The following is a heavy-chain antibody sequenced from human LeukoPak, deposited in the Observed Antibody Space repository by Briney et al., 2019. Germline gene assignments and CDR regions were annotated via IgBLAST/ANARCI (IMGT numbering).Heavy chain of an antibody. CDR3: ARAAFYYGSGSPGY. J-gene: IGHJ4*02. CDR2: ISAYNGNT. V-gene: IGHV1-18*01. D-gene: IGHD3-10*01. Sequence: ASVKVSCKASGYTFTSYGISWVRQAPGQGLEWMGWISAYNGNTNYAQKLQGRVTMTTDTSTSTAYMELRSLRSDDTAVYYCARAAFYYGSGSPGYRGQGTLVTVSS. CDR1: GYTFTSYG.